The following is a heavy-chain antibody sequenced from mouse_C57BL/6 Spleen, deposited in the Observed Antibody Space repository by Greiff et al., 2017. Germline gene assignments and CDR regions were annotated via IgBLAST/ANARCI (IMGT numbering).Heavy chain of an antibody. CDR2: INPSSGYT. D-gene: IGHD1-1*01. CDR1: GYTFTSYW. Sequence: VKLQESGAELAKPGASVKLSCKASGYTFTSYWMHWVKQRPGQGLAWIGYINPSSGYTKYNQKFKDKATLTADKSSSTAYMQLSSLTYEDSAVYHCARDYGREVYYFDYWGQGTTLTVSS. V-gene: IGHV1-7*01. J-gene: IGHJ2*01. CDR3: ARDYGREVYYFDY.